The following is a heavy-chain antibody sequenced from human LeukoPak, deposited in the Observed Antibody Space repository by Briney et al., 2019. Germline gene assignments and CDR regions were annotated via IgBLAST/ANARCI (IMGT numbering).Heavy chain of an antibody. Sequence: SETLSLTCTVSGDSISSSNSYWGWIRQPPGKGLEWIGSIYYSGSPYYNPSLKSRVTISMDTSKNQFSLNLTSVTAADTAVYYCARGAFDLWGRGTLVTVSS. J-gene: IGHJ2*01. CDR1: GDSISSSNSY. CDR2: IYYSGSP. CDR3: ARGAFDL. V-gene: IGHV4-39*07.